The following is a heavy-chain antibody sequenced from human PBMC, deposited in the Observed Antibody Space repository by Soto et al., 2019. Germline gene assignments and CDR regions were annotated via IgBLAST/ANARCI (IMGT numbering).Heavy chain of an antibody. CDR2: IYYSGST. CDR1: GGSISSYY. J-gene: IGHJ6*02. V-gene: IGHV4-59*01. D-gene: IGHD1-1*01. Sequence: SETLSLTCTVYGGSISSYYWSWIRQPPGKGLEWIGYIYYSGSTNYNPSLKSRVTISVDTSKNQFSLKLSSVTAADTAVYYCATTTNYYYYGMDVWGQGTTVTVSS. CDR3: ATTTNYYYYGMDV.